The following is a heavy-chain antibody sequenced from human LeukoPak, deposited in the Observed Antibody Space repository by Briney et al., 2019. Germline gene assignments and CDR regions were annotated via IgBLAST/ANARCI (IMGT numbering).Heavy chain of an antibody. Sequence: SETLSLTCAISGGSFTDYYWSWIRQPPGKGLEWIGDINDSGSTNSSPSLKSRVVISLDTSKSQLSLKLSSVTAADTATYFCARAGRGTSSRALDYWGQGTLVTVSS. D-gene: IGHD1-1*01. CDR3: ARAGRGTSSRALDY. J-gene: IGHJ4*02. CDR1: GGSFTDYY. CDR2: INDSGST. V-gene: IGHV4-34*01.